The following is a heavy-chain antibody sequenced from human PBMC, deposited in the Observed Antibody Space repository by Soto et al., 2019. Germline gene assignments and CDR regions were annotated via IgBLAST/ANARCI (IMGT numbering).Heavy chain of an antibody. Sequence: GASVKVSCKASGYTFTIYAIHWVRQAPGQRLEWMGWINADSGNTNYAQKFQGRVTMATDTSTSTAYMELRSLRSDDTAVYYCAREGRQLVLYYYYGMDVWGQGTTVTVSS. V-gene: IGHV1-3*01. CDR2: INADSGNT. CDR3: AREGRQLVLYYYYGMDV. CDR1: GYTFTIYA. J-gene: IGHJ6*02. D-gene: IGHD6-6*01.